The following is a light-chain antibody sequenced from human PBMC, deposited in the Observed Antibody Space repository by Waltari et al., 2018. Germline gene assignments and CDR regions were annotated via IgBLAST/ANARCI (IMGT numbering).Light chain of an antibody. CDR1: QSVSNH. CDR3: HQYNHWPTWT. CDR2: GAL. J-gene: IGKJ1*01. V-gene: IGKV3-15*01. Sequence: EIVMTQSPANLSVSPGERATLYCRACQSVSNHLAWYQQKPGQAPRLLIYGALTRTTGIAARFSGSGSGTEFTLTINSVQSEDFAIYYCHQYNHWPTWTFGQGTKVEIK.